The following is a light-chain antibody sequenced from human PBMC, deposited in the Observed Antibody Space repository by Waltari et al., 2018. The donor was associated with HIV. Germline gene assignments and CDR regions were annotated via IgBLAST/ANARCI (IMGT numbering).Light chain of an antibody. CDR2: KDT. CDR1: ALPKQY. J-gene: IGLJ2*01. Sequence: SYELTQPPSMSVSPGQTARITCPGDALPKQYASWYQQKPGQAPVLIIYKDTERPSGIPEGFSGSNSGTIATLTISGVQAEDEAAYYCQSADSSGIYEIFGGGTKVIVL. V-gene: IGLV3-25*03. CDR3: QSADSSGIYEI.